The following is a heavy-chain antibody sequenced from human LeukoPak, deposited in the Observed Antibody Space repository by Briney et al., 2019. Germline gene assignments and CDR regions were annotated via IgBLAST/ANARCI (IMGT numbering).Heavy chain of an antibody. D-gene: IGHD1-26*01. V-gene: IGHV4-38-2*02. J-gene: IGHJ5*02. CDR3: ARDRELVGATPPNWFDP. CDR2: IYRSGST. CDR1: GYSISSGYY. Sequence: SETLSLTCAVSGYSISSGYYWGWIRQPPGKGLEWIGSIYRSGSTYYNPSLKSRVTISVDTSKNQFSLKLSSVTAADTAVYYCARDRELVGATPPNWFDPWGQGTLVTVSS.